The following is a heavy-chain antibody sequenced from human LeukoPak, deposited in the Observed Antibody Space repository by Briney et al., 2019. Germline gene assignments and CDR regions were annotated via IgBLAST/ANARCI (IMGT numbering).Heavy chain of an antibody. CDR2: VSSSGGT. Sequence: SETLSLTCSVSGDSIMSSGSYWGWIRQPPGKALEWIGSVSSSGGTHYSPSLKNRLSISMDTSQNQFSLRLSSATVADTAVYYCAKYIGGSMFEHWGQGALVTVSS. J-gene: IGHJ4*02. V-gene: IGHV4-39*07. D-gene: IGHD3-10*01. CDR3: AKYIGGSMFEH. CDR1: GDSIMSSGSY.